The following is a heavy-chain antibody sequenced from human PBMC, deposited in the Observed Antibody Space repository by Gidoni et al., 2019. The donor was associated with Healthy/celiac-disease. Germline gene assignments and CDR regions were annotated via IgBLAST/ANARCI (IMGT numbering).Heavy chain of an antibody. CDR3: TTTGELDAFDI. Sequence: EVQLVESGGGLVKACGSLSLSCAASGFPFLNAGMRWVRQAPGKGLAGVGRIKSKTDGGTTDYAAPVKGRFTISRDESKNTLYLQMGGLKTEDTAVYYCTTTGELDAFDIWGQGTMVTVSS. CDR2: IKSKTDGGTT. D-gene: IGHD3-10*01. V-gene: IGHV3-15*01. J-gene: IGHJ3*02. CDR1: GFPFLNAG.